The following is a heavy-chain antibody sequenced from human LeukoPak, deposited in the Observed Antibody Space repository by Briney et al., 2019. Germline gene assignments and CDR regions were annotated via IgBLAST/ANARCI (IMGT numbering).Heavy chain of an antibody. Sequence: GGSLRLSCAASGFTFSSYVMSWVRQAPGKGLEWVSAISGSGGSTYYADSVKGRFTISRDKAKNSLYLQMNSLRDEDTAVYYCARVSSYYDSSGYYYGMDVWGQGTTVTVSS. V-gene: IGHV3-23*01. CDR3: ARVSSYYDSSGYYYGMDV. J-gene: IGHJ6*02. CDR1: GFTFSSYV. CDR2: ISGSGGST. D-gene: IGHD3-22*01.